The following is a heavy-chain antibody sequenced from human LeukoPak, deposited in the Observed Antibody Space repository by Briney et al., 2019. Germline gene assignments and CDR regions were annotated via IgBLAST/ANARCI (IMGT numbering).Heavy chain of an antibody. CDR1: GYIFTTYY. Sequence: ASGKVSCKASGYIFTTYYMHWVRQAPGQGLEWMGIINPSDGSTNYAQNFQGRVTMTRDTSTSTVYMELSSLRSEDTAIYYCARDMYTSGRGYWGQGTLVTVSS. J-gene: IGHJ4*02. CDR2: INPSDGST. V-gene: IGHV1-46*01. D-gene: IGHD6-19*01. CDR3: ARDMYTSGRGY.